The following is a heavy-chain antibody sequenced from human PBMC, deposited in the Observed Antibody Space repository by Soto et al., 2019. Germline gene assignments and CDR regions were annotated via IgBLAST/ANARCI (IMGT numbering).Heavy chain of an antibody. D-gene: IGHD3-9*01. Sequence: QVQLVQSGAEVKKPGSSVKVSCKASGGTFSSYTISWVRQARGQGLEWMGRIIPILGIANYAQKFQGRVTITADKSTSTAYMELSSLRSEDTAVYYCAREPNEGYFDWPPKWFDPWGQGTLVTVSS. CDR1: GGTFSSYT. CDR3: AREPNEGYFDWPPKWFDP. CDR2: IIPILGIA. V-gene: IGHV1-69*08. J-gene: IGHJ5*02.